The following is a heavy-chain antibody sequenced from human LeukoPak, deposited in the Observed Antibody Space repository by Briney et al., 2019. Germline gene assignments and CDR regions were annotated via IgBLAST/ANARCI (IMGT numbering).Heavy chain of an antibody. D-gene: IGHD1-26*01. V-gene: IGHV3-21*01. CDR3: ARVAGGSHHFDY. CDR2: ITSTSSYI. Sequence: PGGSLRLSCAASGFAFSTYSMNWVRQAPGKGVEWVSSITSTSSYIYYADSVKGRFTISRDNAKNSLYLQMNTLRAEDTAVYYCARVAGGSHHFDYWGQGTLVTVSS. CDR1: GFAFSTYS. J-gene: IGHJ4*02.